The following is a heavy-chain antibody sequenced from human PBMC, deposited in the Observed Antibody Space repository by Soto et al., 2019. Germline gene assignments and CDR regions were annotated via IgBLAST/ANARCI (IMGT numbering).Heavy chain of an antibody. D-gene: IGHD1-1*01. CDR1: GGSISRSSYA. Sequence: SLFPTCTVSGGSISRSSYACCWIRQPPAKELNCSGSIYYSGSSYYTPYLKSRVTISVDTSKNQFSLKLRSVTAAETAVYYCAGPNEMTDYFDYWGKGTLVTVFS. V-gene: IGHV4-39*01. CDR2: IYYSGSS. CDR3: AGPNEMTDYFDY. J-gene: IGHJ4*02.